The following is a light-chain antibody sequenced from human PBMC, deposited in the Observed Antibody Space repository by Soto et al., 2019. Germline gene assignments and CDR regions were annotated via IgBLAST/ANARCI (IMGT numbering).Light chain of an antibody. CDR1: QDLDKW. Sequence: ILMSQSPSSLSASVGDRVTITCRASQDLDKWLAWYQQKPGKAPNLLIYRSSTLREGVPSRLSGFGSGTDYILTITDLPPDDFATYYCQQYSSYWTFGQGTVVEMK. CDR3: QQYSSYWT. J-gene: IGKJ1*01. V-gene: IGKV1-5*01. CDR2: RSS.